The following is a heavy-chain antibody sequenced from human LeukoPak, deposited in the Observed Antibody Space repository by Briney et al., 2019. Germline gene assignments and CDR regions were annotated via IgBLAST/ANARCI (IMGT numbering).Heavy chain of an antibody. V-gene: IGHV4-61*05. D-gene: IGHD2-8*01. Sequence: SETLSLTCTVSGGSISSSSYYWGWIRQPPGKGLEWIGYIYYSGSTNYNPSLKSRVTISVDTSKNQFSLKLSSVTAADTAVYYCARGSEYCTNGVCVEDYWGQGTLVTVSS. CDR1: GGSISSSSYY. CDR2: IYYSGST. J-gene: IGHJ4*02. CDR3: ARGSEYCTNGVCVEDY.